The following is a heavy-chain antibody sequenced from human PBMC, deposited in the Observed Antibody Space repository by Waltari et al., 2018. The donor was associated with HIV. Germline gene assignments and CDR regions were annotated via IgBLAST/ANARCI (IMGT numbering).Heavy chain of an antibody. D-gene: IGHD7-27*01. Sequence: VQLVESGGGLAQPGGSLKVSCEVSGFTLNGYDMHWVRQTEGMPLRWLSGRTADGEAYDSASGKGRLSLSRQNSNKSVSLQMNFLTAGYTGVYFCSRGLAPGLTEAHWGSYFDFWGQGVRVTVS. CDR3: SRGLAPGLTEAHWGSYFDF. CDR1: GFTLNGYD. V-gene: IGHV3-13*01. CDR2: RTADGEA. J-gene: IGHJ5*01.